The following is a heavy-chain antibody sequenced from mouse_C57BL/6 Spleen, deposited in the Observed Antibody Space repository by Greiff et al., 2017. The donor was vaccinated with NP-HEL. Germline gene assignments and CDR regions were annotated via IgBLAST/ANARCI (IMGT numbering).Heavy chain of an antibody. CDR3: ARESILDY. CDR2: ISYDGSN. D-gene: IGHD2-10*02. Sequence: EVQLQQSGPGLVKPSQSLSLTCSVTGYSITSGYYWNWIRQFPGNKLEWMGYISYDGSNNYNPSLKNRISITRDTSKNQFFLKLNSVTTEDTATYYCARESILDYWGQGTSVTVSS. V-gene: IGHV3-6*01. CDR1: GYSITSGYY. J-gene: IGHJ4*01.